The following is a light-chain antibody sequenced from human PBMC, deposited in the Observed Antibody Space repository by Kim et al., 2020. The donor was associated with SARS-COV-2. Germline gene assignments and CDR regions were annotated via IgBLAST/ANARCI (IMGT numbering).Light chain of an antibody. Sequence: APGKTTKITGGGNNIGSKSVLWYQQKQGQAPVLVINYDSDRPSGIPERFSGSNSGNTATLTISRVEAGDEADYYCQVWDSSRDHVVFGGGTQLTVL. CDR1: NIGSKS. V-gene: IGLV3-21*04. J-gene: IGLJ2*01. CDR2: YDS. CDR3: QVWDSSRDHVV.